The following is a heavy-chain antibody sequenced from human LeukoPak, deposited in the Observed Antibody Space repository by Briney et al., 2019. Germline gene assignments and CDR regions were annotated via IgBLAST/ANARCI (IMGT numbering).Heavy chain of an antibody. D-gene: IGHD2-2*01. CDR1: GGSISSYY. J-gene: IGHJ4*02. V-gene: IGHV4-4*07. CDR3: ARGVVPAAKYDY. CDR2: IYTSGST. Sequence: NASETLSLTCTVSGGSISSYYWSWIRQPAGKGLEWIGRIYTSGSTNYNPSLKSRVTISVDTSKNQFSLKLSSVTAADTAVYYCARGVVPAAKYDYWGQGTLVTVSS.